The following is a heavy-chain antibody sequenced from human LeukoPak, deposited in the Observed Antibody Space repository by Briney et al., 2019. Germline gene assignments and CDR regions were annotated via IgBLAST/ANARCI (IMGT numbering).Heavy chain of an antibody. J-gene: IGHJ4*02. D-gene: IGHD6-19*01. CDR2: INHSGST. CDR3: ARVVGYTSAWGPFDY. V-gene: IGHV4-34*01. Sequence: SETLSLTCAVYGGSFSGYYWSWIRQPPGKGLEWIGEINHSGSTNYNPSLKSRVTISVDTSKNQFSLKLSSVTAADTAVYYCARVVGYTSAWGPFDYWGQGTLVTVSS. CDR1: GGSFSGYY.